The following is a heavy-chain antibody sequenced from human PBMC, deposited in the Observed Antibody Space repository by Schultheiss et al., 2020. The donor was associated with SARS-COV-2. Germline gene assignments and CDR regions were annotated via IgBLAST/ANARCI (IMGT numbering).Heavy chain of an antibody. CDR2: INSDGSST. J-gene: IGHJ4*02. CDR3: ARVFSGYCSSTSCYPFDY. D-gene: IGHD2-2*01. CDR1: GFAFSSYW. Sequence: GGSLRLSCAASGFAFSSYWMHWVRQAPGKGLVWVSRINSDGSSTYYADSVKGRFTISRDNAKNTLYLQMNSLRAEDTAVYYCARVFSGYCSSTSCYPFDYWGQGTLVTVSS. V-gene: IGHV3-74*01.